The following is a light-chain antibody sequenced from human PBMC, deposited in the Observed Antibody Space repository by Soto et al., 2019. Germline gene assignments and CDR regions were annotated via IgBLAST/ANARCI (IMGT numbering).Light chain of an antibody. V-gene: IGKV1-8*01. J-gene: IGKJ4*01. Sequence: AIRMTQSPSSFSASTGDRVTITCRASQSISTYLAWYQQIPGRAPKLLIFAASTLQRGVPSRFSGSGSGTDFTLTISCLQSEDFATYYCQQYYIYPPTFGGGTKVDIK. CDR3: QQYYIYPPT. CDR1: QSISTY. CDR2: AAS.